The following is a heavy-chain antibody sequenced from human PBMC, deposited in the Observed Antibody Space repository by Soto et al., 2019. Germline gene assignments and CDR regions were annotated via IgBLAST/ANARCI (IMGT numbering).Heavy chain of an antibody. Sequence: EVQLVESGGGLVQPGGSLRLSCAASGFTFSSYYMNWVRQAPGKGLEWVSYISGSSSTIYYAGSVKGRFTISRDNAKNSLYLQMNSLRAEDTAVYYCARDWGHPENWGQGTLVTVSS. D-gene: IGHD3-16*01. V-gene: IGHV3-48*01. CDR3: ARDWGHPEN. J-gene: IGHJ4*02. CDR1: GFTFSSYY. CDR2: ISGSSSTI.